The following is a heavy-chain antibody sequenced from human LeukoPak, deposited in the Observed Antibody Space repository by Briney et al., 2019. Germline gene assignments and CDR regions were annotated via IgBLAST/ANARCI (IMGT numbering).Heavy chain of an antibody. CDR3: AKGTTGVPAAMFLFDY. Sequence: GGSLRLSCAASGFTFSSYSMNWVRQAPGKGLEWVSYISSSSSSIHYADSVKGRFTISRDNSKNTLYLQMNSLRAEDTAVYYCAKGTTGVPAAMFLFDYWGQGTLVTVSS. J-gene: IGHJ4*02. CDR1: GFTFSSYS. V-gene: IGHV3-48*01. CDR2: ISSSSSSI. D-gene: IGHD2-2*01.